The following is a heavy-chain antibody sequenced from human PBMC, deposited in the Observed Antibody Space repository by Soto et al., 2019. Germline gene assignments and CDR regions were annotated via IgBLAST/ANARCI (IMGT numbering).Heavy chain of an antibody. Sequence: QVQLVQSGAEVKKPGSSVKVSCMASGGTFNTFAISWVRQAPGQGLECMGGIIPMFGTAHYAQKIQGRVTITADESTRTVYMELSSLRSEDTAVYYCARFSPPRGYYAHWGQGTLVTVSS. D-gene: IGHD3-22*01. J-gene: IGHJ4*02. V-gene: IGHV1-69*01. CDR3: ARFSPPRGYYAH. CDR1: GGTFNTFA. CDR2: IIPMFGTA.